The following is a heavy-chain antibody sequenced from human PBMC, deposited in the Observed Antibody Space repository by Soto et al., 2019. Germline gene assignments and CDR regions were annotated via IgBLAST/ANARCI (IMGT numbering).Heavy chain of an antibody. V-gene: IGHV1-58*01. J-gene: IGHJ3*02. CDR1: GFTFTSSA. CDR3: AAVGGSYSDAFDI. Sequence: QMQLVQSGPEVKKPGTSVKVSCKASGFTFTSSAVQWVRQARGQRLGWIGWIVVGSGNTNYAQKFQERVTITRDMSTSTAYMELSSLRSEDTAVYYCAAVGGSYSDAFDIWGQGTMVTVSS. CDR2: IVVGSGNT. D-gene: IGHD1-26*01.